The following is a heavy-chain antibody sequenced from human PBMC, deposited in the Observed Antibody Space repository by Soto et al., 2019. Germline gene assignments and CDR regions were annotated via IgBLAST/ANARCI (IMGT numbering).Heavy chain of an antibody. J-gene: IGHJ4*02. CDR1: GGSISSGGYY. V-gene: IGHV4-31*03. Sequence: SETLSLTCTVSGGSISSGGYYWSWIRQHPGKGMEWIGYIYYSGSTYYNPSLKSRVTISVDTSKNQFSLKLSSVTAADTAVYYCARXYNDYVWGSYRYTYFDYWGPGTLVTVSS. D-gene: IGHD3-16*02. CDR3: ARXYNDYVWGSYRYTYFDY. CDR2: IYYSGST.